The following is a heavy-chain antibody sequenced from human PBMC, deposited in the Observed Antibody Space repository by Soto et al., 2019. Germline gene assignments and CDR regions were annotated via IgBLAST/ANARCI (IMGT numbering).Heavy chain of an antibody. J-gene: IGHJ4*02. Sequence: GGSLRLSCAASGFTFSSYGMHWVRQAPGKGLEWVAVIWYDGSNKYYADSVEGRFTISRDNSKNTLYLQMNSLRAEDTAVYYCARDTLDYYDILTGSPAALDYWGQGTLVTVSS. V-gene: IGHV3-33*01. D-gene: IGHD3-9*01. CDR2: IWYDGSNK. CDR1: GFTFSSYG. CDR3: ARDTLDYYDILTGSPAALDY.